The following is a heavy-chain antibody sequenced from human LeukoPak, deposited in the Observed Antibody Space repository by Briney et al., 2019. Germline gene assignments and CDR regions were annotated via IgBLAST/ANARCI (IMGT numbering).Heavy chain of an antibody. Sequence: GGSLRLSCAASGFTFSSYSMNWVRQAPGKGLEWVSSISSSSSYIYYADSVKGRFTISRDNAKNTLYLQMNSLRAEDTAVYYCVRGADYNLWSGRDFWGQGTLVSVSS. CDR1: GFTFSSYS. V-gene: IGHV3-21*01. CDR3: VRGADYNLWSGRDF. CDR2: ISSSSSYI. D-gene: IGHD3/OR15-3a*01. J-gene: IGHJ4*02.